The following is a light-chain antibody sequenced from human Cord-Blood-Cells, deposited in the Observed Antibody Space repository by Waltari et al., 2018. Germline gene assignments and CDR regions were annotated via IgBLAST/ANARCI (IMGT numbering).Light chain of an antibody. V-gene: IGKV1-5*03. J-gene: IGKJ2*03. CDR3: QQYNGYYS. CDR2: KAS. CDR1: QSISSW. Sequence: DIQMTQSPSTLSASVGDRVTITCRASQSISSWLAWYQQKPGKAPKLLIYKASSLESGVPSRFGGSGSGTEFTLTSSSLQPDDFATYYCQQYNGYYSFGQGTKLEIK.